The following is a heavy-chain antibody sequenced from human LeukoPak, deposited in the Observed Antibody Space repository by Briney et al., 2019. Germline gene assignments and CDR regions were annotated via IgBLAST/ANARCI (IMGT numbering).Heavy chain of an antibody. CDR1: GYNSNELS. CDR3: ATADPRLYTIRYFEY. CDR2: FDSEDGER. J-gene: IGHJ4*02. D-gene: IGHD3-9*01. Sequence: ASVKVSCKVSGYNSNELSMHWVRQAPGKGLEWMGGFDSEDGERIYAQKFQGRITLTEDTSTDIAYMELSSLRSEDAAVYYCATADPRLYTIRYFEYWGQGTLVTVSS. V-gene: IGHV1-24*01.